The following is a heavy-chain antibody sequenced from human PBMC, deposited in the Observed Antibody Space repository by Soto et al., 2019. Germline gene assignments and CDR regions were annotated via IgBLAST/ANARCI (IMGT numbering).Heavy chain of an antibody. CDR3: ARDPGR. Sequence: QLQLHESGSVLVKPSQTLSLTCAVSGGSISSGGYSWSWIRQPPGMGLEWIGYIYHSGITYYNPSLKSRVTISVDRSKNLFSLKLSSVTAAETAVYYYARDPGRWGPGTLVTVSS. CDR2: IYHSGIT. V-gene: IGHV4-30-2*01. J-gene: IGHJ4*02. CDR1: GGSISSGGYS.